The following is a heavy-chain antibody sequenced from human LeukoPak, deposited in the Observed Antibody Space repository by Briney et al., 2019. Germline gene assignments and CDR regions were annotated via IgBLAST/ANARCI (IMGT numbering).Heavy chain of an antibody. CDR2: IYHSGST. V-gene: IGHV4-4*02. J-gene: IGHJ4*02. CDR3: ARVYCDSSGYYSDY. Sequence: SETLSLTCAVSGGSISSSNWWSWVRQPPGKGLEWIGEIYHSGSTNYNPSLKSRVTISVDKSKNQFSLKLSSVTAADTAVYYCARVYCDSSGYYSDYWGQGTLVTVSS. CDR1: GGSISSSNW. D-gene: IGHD3-22*01.